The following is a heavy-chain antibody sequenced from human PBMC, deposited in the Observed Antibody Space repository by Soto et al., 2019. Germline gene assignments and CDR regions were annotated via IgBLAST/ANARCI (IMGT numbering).Heavy chain of an antibody. CDR3: ARWGRDMDV. CDR2: IWYHGRSQ. Sequence: QVQLVESGGGVVQPGRSLRLSSAATGFNFSSYGMHWVRQAPGKGLEWVAVIWYHGRSQFYADSVQGRFTISRDNSKNTLYLHMNSLRAEDTAVYYCARWGRDMDVWGQGTTVTVSS. CDR1: GFNFSSYG. D-gene: IGHD3-10*01. J-gene: IGHJ6*02. V-gene: IGHV3-33*01.